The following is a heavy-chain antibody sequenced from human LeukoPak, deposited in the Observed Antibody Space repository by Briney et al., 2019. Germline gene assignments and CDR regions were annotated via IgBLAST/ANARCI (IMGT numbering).Heavy chain of an antibody. CDR3: AKDIAQGYTFGSIEQDY. D-gene: IGHD5-18*01. CDR1: GVAFSNYA. CDR2: ISESGDGT. J-gene: IGHJ4*02. Sequence: GGSLRLSCAASGVAFSNYAMSWVRQAPGKGLEWVAAISESGDGTYYAGSMKGRFTISRDNAKNLLYLQINSLRAEDTAIYYCAKDIAQGYTFGSIEQDYWGQGTLVTVSS. V-gene: IGHV3-23*01.